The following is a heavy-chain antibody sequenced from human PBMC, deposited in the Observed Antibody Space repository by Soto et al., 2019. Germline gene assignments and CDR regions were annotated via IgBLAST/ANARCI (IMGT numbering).Heavy chain of an antibody. CDR3: AGSTSSWGV. Sequence: EVQVVESGGGLVQPGGSLRLSCVASGFTSSNYWMNWVRQAPGKGLEWVANIKQDGSEKNYVDSVKGRFTISGDNAKNSLYLQMNSLRAEDTAVYYCAGSTSSWGVWGKGTTVTVSS. CDR1: GFTSSNYW. CDR2: IKQDGSEK. D-gene: IGHD6-13*01. V-gene: IGHV3-7*01. J-gene: IGHJ6*04.